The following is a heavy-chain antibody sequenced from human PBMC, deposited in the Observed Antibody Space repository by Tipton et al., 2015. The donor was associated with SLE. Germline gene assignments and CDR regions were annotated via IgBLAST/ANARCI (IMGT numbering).Heavy chain of an antibody. CDR3: ARSYLGPMVVTPYYFDY. CDR1: GGSISSHY. CDR2: IYHSGST. Sequence: TLSLTYTVSGGSISSHYWSWIRQPPGKGLEWIGYIYHSGSTNYNPSLKSRVTISVDTSKNQFSLKLSSVTAADTAVYYCARSYLGPMVVTPYYFDYWGQGTLVTVSS. J-gene: IGHJ4*02. D-gene: IGHD4-23*01. V-gene: IGHV4-59*11.